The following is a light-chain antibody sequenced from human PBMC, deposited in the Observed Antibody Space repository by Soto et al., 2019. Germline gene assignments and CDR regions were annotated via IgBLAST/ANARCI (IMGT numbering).Light chain of an antibody. Sequence: EIVLTQSPVSLSLSPGERATLSCRASQSVDSYLVWYQQKPGQAPRLLIFGASNRATGIPARFSGSGSGTDFTLTINSLEPEDFAVYYCQQRSNWPRTFGQGTKVDIK. CDR2: GAS. CDR1: QSVDSY. V-gene: IGKV3-11*01. J-gene: IGKJ1*01. CDR3: QQRSNWPRT.